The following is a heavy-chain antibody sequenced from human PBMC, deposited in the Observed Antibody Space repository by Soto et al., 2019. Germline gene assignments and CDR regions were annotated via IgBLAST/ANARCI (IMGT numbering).Heavy chain of an antibody. J-gene: IGHJ4*02. Sequence: EVQLLESGGGLVQPGGSLRLSCVASGFTFTGYTMGWVRQAPGKGLEWFSAIGGGGTSTYYADSVKGRFTISRDNSRNTVSLQMNSLRAEDTAVCYCAKGSADARPYYFEYWGQGTLVTVSS. CDR2: IGGGGTST. V-gene: IGHV3-23*01. D-gene: IGHD2-2*01. CDR1: GFTFTGYT. CDR3: AKGSADARPYYFEY.